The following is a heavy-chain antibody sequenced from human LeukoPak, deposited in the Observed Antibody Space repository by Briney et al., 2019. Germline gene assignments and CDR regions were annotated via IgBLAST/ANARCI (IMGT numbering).Heavy chain of an antibody. CDR1: GGSINGY. J-gene: IGHJ5*02. Sequence: SETLSLTCTVSGGSINGYWSWIGQPAGKGLEWIGRISGSGTITYNPALQSRLSTSIDTSKNQFSLQLMSVTAADTAVYYCARDSGTTGEVKFDPWGQGTLVTVSS. CDR3: ARDSGTTGEVKFDP. V-gene: IGHV4-4*07. D-gene: IGHD3-10*01. CDR2: ISGSGTI.